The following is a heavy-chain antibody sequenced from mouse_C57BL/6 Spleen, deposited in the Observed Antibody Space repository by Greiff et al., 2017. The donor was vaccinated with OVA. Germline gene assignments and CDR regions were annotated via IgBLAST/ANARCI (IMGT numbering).Heavy chain of an antibody. CDR1: GYTFTSYW. CDR2: IDPSDSYT. CDR3: ARYWDGYFDY. J-gene: IGHJ2*01. V-gene: IGHV1-69*01. D-gene: IGHD4-1*01. Sequence: VQLQQPGAELVMPGASVKLSCKASGYTFTSYWMHWVKQRPGQGLEWIGAIDPSDSYTNYNQKFKGKSTLTVDKSSSTAYMQLSSLTSEDSAVYYCARYWDGYFDYWGQGTTLTVSS.